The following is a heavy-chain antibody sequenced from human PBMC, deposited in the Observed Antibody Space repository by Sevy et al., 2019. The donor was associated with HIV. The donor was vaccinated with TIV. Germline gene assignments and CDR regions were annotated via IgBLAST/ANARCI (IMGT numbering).Heavy chain of an antibody. CDR1: GFTFRSYS. D-gene: IGHD2-8*01. CDR2: ISTESTYI. V-gene: IGHV3-21*01. CDR3: ARINCTNGVCFQGYYYYAMDV. J-gene: IGHJ6*02. Sequence: GVSLRLSCAASGFTFRSYSMNWVRQAPGKGLEWISSISTESTYIYYADSLKGRFTISRDNAKNSLFLQMNSLRAEDTAVYYCARINCTNGVCFQGYYYYAMDVWGQGTTVTVSS.